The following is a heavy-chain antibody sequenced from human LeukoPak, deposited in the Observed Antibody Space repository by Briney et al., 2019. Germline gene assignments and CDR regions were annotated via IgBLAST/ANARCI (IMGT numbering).Heavy chain of an antibody. CDR3: ARSGYSYGLIWYFDL. CDR2: INHSGST. J-gene: IGHJ2*01. CDR1: GGSISSYY. Sequence: PSETLSLTCTVSGGSISSYYWSWIRQPPGKGLEWIGEINHSGSTNYNPSLKSRVAISVDTSKNQFSLKLSSVTAADTAVYYCARSGYSYGLIWYFDLWGRGNLVTVSS. V-gene: IGHV4-34*01. D-gene: IGHD5-18*01.